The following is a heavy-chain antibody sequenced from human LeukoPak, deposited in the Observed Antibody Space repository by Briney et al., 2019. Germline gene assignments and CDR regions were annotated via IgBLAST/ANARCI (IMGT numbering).Heavy chain of an antibody. CDR3: AGRRRIRYCSSTSCYANWFDP. D-gene: IGHD2-2*01. Sequence: SVKVSCKASGGIFRSYAINWVRQAPGQGLEWMGGIIPIFGTVNYAQKFQGRVTITADESTSTAYMELSSLRSEDTAVYYCAGRRRIRYCSSTSCYANWFDPWGQGTLATVSS. J-gene: IGHJ5*02. CDR2: IIPIFGTV. V-gene: IGHV1-69*13. CDR1: GGIFRSYA.